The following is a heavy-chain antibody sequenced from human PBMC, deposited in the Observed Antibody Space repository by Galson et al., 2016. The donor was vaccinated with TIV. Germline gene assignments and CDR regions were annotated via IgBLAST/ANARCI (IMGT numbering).Heavy chain of an antibody. V-gene: IGHV3-30*04. D-gene: IGHD5-24*01. CDR3: VREGPDGYNPYFDY. CDR2: ISSDGNNE. Sequence: SLRLSCAASGFTFSSYSIHWVRQAPGKGLEWVAVISSDGNNEYYAGSVKGRFTISRDNSENTLNLRLNNLRPEDTAVYYCVREGPDGYNPYFDYWGQGTLVTVSS. CDR1: GFTFSSYS. J-gene: IGHJ4*02.